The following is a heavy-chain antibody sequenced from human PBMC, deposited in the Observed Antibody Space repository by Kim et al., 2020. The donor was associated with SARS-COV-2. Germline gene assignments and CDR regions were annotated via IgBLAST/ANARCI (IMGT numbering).Heavy chain of an antibody. D-gene: IGHD6-13*01. J-gene: IGHJ5*02. CDR1: GGTFSSYA. CDR2: IIPIFGTA. V-gene: IGHV1-69*13. CDR3: ARETSMYSSRLPNWFDP. Sequence: SVKVSCKASGGTFSSYAISWVRQAPGQGLEWMGGIIPIFGTANYAQKFQGRVTITADESTSTAYMELSSLRSEDTAVYYCARETSMYSSRLPNWFDPWGQGTLVTVSS.